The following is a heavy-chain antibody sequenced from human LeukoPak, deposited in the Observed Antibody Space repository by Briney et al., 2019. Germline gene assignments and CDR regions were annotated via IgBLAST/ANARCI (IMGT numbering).Heavy chain of an antibody. D-gene: IGHD5-12*01. V-gene: IGHV4-39*01. CDR1: GGSISSSSYY. Sequence: PSETLSLTCTVSGGSISSSSYYWGWIRQPPGKGLEWVGSTYYSGSTYYNPSLKSRVTISVDTSKNQFSLKLSSVTAADTAVYYCARGRGYSGYDTEGGAFDIWGQGTMVTVSS. CDR3: ARGRGYSGYDTEGGAFDI. J-gene: IGHJ3*02. CDR2: TYYSGST.